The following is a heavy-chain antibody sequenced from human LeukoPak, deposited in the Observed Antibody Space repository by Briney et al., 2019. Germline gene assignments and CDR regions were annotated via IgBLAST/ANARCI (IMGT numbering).Heavy chain of an antibody. D-gene: IGHD3-10*01. V-gene: IGHV3-30*18. CDR2: ISYDGSNK. J-gene: IGHJ4*02. CDR3: AKDRHYYGSGSYPGDY. CDR1: GFTFSSYA. Sequence: GGSLRLSCAASGFTFSSYAMSWVRQAPGKGLEWVAVISYDGSNKYYADSVKGRFTISRDNSKNTLYLQMNSLRAEDTAVYYCAKDRHYYGSGSYPGDYWGQGTLVTVSS.